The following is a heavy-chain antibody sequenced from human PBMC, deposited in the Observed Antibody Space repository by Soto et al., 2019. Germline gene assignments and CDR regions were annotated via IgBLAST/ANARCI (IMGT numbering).Heavy chain of an antibody. CDR3: AKDGRWLIGWFDP. CDR2: ISGSGGST. Sequence: EVQLSQSGGGLVQPGGSLRLSCAASGFTFSNFAMRWVRQAPGKGLEWVSDISGSGGSTYYADSVKGRFTISRDNSKNTLYLQMNSLRAEDTAVYYCAKDGRWLIGWFDPWGQGTLVTVSS. V-gene: IGHV3-23*01. J-gene: IGHJ5*02. CDR1: GFTFSNFA. D-gene: IGHD6-19*01.